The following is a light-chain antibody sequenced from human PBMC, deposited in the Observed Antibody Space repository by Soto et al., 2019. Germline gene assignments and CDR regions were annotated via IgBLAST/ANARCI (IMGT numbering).Light chain of an antibody. J-gene: IGKJ1*01. V-gene: IGKV3-11*01. CDR2: DAS. CDR3: HQRSTWPWA. Sequence: EIVLTQSPGTLSLSPGERATLSCRASQSVSSYLAWYQQKPGQAPRLLISDASNRATGIPARFSGGGSGTDFTLTISSLEPEDFAIYYCHQRSTWPWALGQGTKVEIK. CDR1: QSVSSY.